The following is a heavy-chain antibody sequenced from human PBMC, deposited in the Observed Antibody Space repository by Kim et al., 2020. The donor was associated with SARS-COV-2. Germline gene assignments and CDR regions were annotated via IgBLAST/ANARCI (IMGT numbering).Heavy chain of an antibody. CDR2: IRSNSNRYET. V-gene: IGHV3-73*01. J-gene: IGHJ3*02. CDR1: GFIFSGSA. D-gene: IGHD1-1*01. CDR3: NRVLGTTMAFWDAID. Sequence: GGSLRLSCAASGFIFSGSAMNWVRQASGKGLEWVGRIRSNSNRYETAYAASVKGSITIYRDDSKTTAYMQMKSQKNADMAVYYCNRVLGTTMAFWDAID.